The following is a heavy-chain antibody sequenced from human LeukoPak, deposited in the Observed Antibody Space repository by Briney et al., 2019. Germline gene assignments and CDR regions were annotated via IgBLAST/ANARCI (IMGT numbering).Heavy chain of an antibody. D-gene: IGHD1-26*01. CDR1: GGSFSGYY. J-gene: IGHJ6*03. V-gene: IGHV4-34*01. CDR3: ARQNGPGGYYYYMDV. CDR2: INHSGST. Sequence: SETLSLTCAVYGGSFSGYYWSWIRQPPGKGLEWIGEINHSGSTNYNPSLKSRVTISVDTSKNQFSLKLSSVTAADTAVYYCARQNGPGGYYYYMDVWGKGTTVTVSS.